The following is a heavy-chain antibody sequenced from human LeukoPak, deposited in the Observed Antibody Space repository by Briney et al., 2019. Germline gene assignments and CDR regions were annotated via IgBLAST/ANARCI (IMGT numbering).Heavy chain of an antibody. CDR2: ISGSGGST. J-gene: IGHJ4*02. D-gene: IGHD6-13*01. Sequence: GGSLRLSCAASGFTFSSYAMSWVRQAPGKGLEWVSAISGSGGSTYYADSVKGRFTISRDNSKNTLYLQMDSLRAEDTAVYYCVGYSSSWYVGDFDYWGQGTLVTVSS. CDR1: GFTFSSYA. V-gene: IGHV3-23*01. CDR3: VGYSSSWYVGDFDY.